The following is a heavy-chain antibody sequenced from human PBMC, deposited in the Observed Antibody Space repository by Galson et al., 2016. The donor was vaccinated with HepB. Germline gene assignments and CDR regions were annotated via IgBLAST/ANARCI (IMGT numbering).Heavy chain of an antibody. V-gene: IGHV4-61*01. D-gene: IGHD4-11*01. CDR3: ARGMRPYSNYPPSLDF. J-gene: IGHJ1*01. Sequence: SETLSLTCTVSGGSVSSSPFYWSWIRQPPGKGLEWIGFMYYSGSTNYSPSLKSRVTISIDRSKNQFSLRLASVTGADTAVYYCARGMRPYSNYPPSLDFWGQGTLVTVSS. CDR1: GGSVSSSPFY. CDR2: MYYSGST.